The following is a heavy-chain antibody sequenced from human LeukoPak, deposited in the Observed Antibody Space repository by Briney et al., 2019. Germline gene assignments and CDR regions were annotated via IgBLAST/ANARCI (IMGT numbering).Heavy chain of an antibody. CDR2: INPNSVGT. Sequence: ASVKVSCKASGYNFKGYYIYWVRQAPGQGLEWMGWINPNSVGTNYAQKFQGRVTFTRDTSTSTAYMELSRLRSDDTAVYFCARGYDSSAYKLPIDSWGQGTLVSVSS. CDR3: ARGYDSSAYKLPIDS. J-gene: IGHJ4*02. CDR1: GYNFKGYY. V-gene: IGHV1-2*02. D-gene: IGHD3-22*01.